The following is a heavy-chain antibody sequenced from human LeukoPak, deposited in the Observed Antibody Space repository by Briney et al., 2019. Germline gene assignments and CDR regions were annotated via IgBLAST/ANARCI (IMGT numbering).Heavy chain of an antibody. V-gene: IGHV4-61*02. D-gene: IGHD3-10*01. CDR2: IHTSGTT. CDR1: GGPINSGSCY. Sequence: KPSETLSLTCTVSGGPINSGSCYWNWIRQPAGKGLEWIGRIHTSGTTHYNPSLKSRVTISLDTSKNQFSLRLSSVTAADTAVYYCARRVPVDYYASGGFDPWGQGTLVTVSA. CDR3: ARRVPVDYYASGGFDP. J-gene: IGHJ5*02.